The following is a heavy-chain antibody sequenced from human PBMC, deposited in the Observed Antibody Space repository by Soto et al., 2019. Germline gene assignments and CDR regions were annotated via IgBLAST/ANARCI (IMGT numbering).Heavy chain of an antibody. CDR1: GFTFNYHA. V-gene: IGHV3-30-3*01. D-gene: IGHD1-1*01. J-gene: IGHJ6*02. Sequence: QVQLVESGGGVVQPGRSLRLSCAASGFTFNYHALNWVRQAPGKGLEWVAVISYDGDNKYIAESVKGRFTISRDNSKNTVSLQMSILRTEDTAMYFCARGTTTSAFSAMDVWGQGTTVTVSS. CDR2: ISYDGDNK. CDR3: ARGTTTSAFSAMDV.